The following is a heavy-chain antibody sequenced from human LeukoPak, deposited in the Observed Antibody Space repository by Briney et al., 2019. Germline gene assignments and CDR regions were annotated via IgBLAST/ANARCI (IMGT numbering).Heavy chain of an antibody. D-gene: IGHD3-3*01. V-gene: IGHV4-59*01. J-gene: IGHJ6*02. CDR2: IYYSGST. Sequence: SETLSLTCTVSGGSISSYYWSWIRQPPGKGPELIGYIYYSGSTNYNPSLKSRVTIPVDTSKNQFSLKLSSVTAADTAVYYCARVGYDFWSGHLPLDVWGQGTTVTVSS. CDR1: GGSISSYY. CDR3: ARVGYDFWSGHLPLDV.